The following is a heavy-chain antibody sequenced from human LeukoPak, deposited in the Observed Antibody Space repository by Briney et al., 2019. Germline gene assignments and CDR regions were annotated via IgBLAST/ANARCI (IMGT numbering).Heavy chain of an antibody. V-gene: IGHV4-39*01. CDR1: GGSISSSRYY. Sequence: SETLSLTCNVSGGSISSSRYYWGWIRQPPGKGLEWIGSIYYGGTTYYNPSLKSRVTISVDTSKNQFSLKLSSVTAADTAVYYCASPRSSVNYVSWFDPWGQGTLVTVSS. CDR2: IYYGGTT. J-gene: IGHJ5*02. CDR3: ASPRSSVNYVSWFDP. D-gene: IGHD1-7*01.